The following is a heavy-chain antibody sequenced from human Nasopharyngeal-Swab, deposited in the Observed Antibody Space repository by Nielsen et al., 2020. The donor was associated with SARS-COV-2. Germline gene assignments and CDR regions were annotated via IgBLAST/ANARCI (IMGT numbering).Heavy chain of an antibody. Sequence: GESLKISCAASGFTFSRYWMHWVRQVPGKGLVWVSRIDTDGSTTDHADSVKGRFTISRDNSKNTLYLQMNSLRAEDTAIYYCATMVDMAASISSWGQGTLVTVSS. CDR3: ATMVDMAASISS. D-gene: IGHD5-12*01. CDR1: GFTFSRYW. V-gene: IGHV3-74*01. J-gene: IGHJ5*02. CDR2: IDTDGSTT.